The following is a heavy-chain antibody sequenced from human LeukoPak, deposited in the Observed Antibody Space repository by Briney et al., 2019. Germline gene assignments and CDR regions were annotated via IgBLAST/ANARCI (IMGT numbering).Heavy chain of an antibody. CDR2: IIPILGIA. J-gene: IGHJ4*02. Sequence: GSSVKVSCKASGGTFSSYAISWVRQAPGQGLEWMGRIIPILGIANYAQKFQGRVTITADKSTSTAYMELSSLRSEDTAVYYCAKSPYIASHIDFDYWGQGTLVTVSS. V-gene: IGHV1-69*04. D-gene: IGHD3-16*01. CDR1: GGTFSSYA. CDR3: AKSPYIASHIDFDY.